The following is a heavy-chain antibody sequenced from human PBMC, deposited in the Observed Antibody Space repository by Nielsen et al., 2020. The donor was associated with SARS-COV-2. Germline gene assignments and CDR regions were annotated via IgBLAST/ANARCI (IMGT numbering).Heavy chain of an antibody. D-gene: IGHD4-17*01. V-gene: IGHV6-1*01. CDR3: ARARGVYGDYYYYYYTDV. CDR2: TYYRSKWYN. J-gene: IGHJ6*03. Sequence: QSPSRGLEWLGRTYYRSKWYNDYAVSVKSRITINPDTSKNQFSLHLNSVTPEDTAVYYCARARGVYGDYYYYYYTDVWGKGTTVTVSS.